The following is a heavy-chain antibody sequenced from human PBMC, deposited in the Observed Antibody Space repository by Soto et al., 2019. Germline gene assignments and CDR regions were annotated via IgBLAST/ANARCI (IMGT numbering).Heavy chain of an antibody. D-gene: IGHD6-19*01. CDR1: GYTFTSYY. CDR2: INPSGGST. J-gene: IGHJ6*02. V-gene: IGHV1-46*01. CDR3: ARSRDGCSFYFYYGMGG. Sequence: ASVKVSCKASGYTFTSYYMHWLRQAPGQGLEWMGIINPSGGSTSYAQKFQGRVTMTRDTSTSTVYMELNSLTAEDTAVYYCARSRDGCSFYFYYGMGGWGQGTTVTV.